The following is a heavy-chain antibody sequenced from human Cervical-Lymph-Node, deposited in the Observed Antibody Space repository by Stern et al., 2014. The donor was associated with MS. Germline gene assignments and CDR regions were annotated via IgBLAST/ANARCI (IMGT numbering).Heavy chain of an antibody. CDR3: AKDYSTSSSNWFDP. CDR1: GYTFNYY. CDR2: INPISGVT. D-gene: IGHD6-6*01. J-gene: IGHJ5*02. Sequence: QVQLMQSGAEVKMPGASVKVSCKASGYTFNYYMHWVRQAPGQGPEWMGRINPISGVTDYARKFQGRVTMTRDTSISTAYMELSRLRSDDTAVYYCAKDYSTSSSNWFDPWGQGTLVTVSS. V-gene: IGHV1-2*02.